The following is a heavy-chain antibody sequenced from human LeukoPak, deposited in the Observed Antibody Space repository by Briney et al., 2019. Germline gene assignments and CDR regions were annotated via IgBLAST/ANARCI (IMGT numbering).Heavy chain of an antibody. V-gene: IGHV3-48*03. CDR3: ARDGGSGSFDYYYMDV. Sequence: GGSLRLSCAASGFTFSSYEMNWVRQAPGKGLEWVSYISSSGSTIYYADSVKGRFTISRDNAKNSLYLQMNSLRAEDTAVYYCARDGGSGSFDYYYMDVWGKGTTVTISS. CDR1: GFTFSSYE. CDR2: ISSSGSTI. D-gene: IGHD3-10*01. J-gene: IGHJ6*03.